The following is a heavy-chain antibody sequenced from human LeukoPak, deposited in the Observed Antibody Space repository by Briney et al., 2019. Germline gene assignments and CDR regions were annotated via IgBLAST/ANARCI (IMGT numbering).Heavy chain of an antibody. CDR1: GFPFDSYT. CDR2: ISSTSAYI. Sequence: GGCLRLSCAASGFPFDSYTLNWFRQATGKALECVSSISSTSAYIYYADSVRGRFTTTRANAKNSLYLQTNSLRAEDTAVFYCARDPGRSTTRRFDYWGQGTLVTVSS. V-gene: IGHV3-21*01. CDR3: ARDPGRSTTRRFDY. D-gene: IGHD1-1*01. J-gene: IGHJ4*02.